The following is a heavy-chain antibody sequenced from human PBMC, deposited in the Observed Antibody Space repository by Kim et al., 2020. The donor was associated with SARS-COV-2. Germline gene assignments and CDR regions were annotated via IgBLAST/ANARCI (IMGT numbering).Heavy chain of an antibody. CDR2: IWYDEDKK. CDR3: ARDFTADYFDY. J-gene: IGHJ4*02. CDR1: GFTFNAYS. V-gene: IGHV3-33*01. D-gene: IGHD2-21*02. Sequence: GGSLRLSCAASGFTFNAYSMHWVRQPPGKGLEWVAVIWYDEDKKYYAESVKGRFIVSRDNSNKTLYLQVNSLKAEDTDVYYCARDFTADYFDYWGQGTLVTVSS.